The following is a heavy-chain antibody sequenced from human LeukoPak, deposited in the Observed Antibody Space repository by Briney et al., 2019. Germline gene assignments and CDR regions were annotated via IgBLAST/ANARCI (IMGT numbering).Heavy chain of an antibody. CDR3: ARQLVELGYCSGGSCYPEYFQH. Sequence: SETLSLTCTVSGGSISSSSYYWGWIRQPPGKGLEWIGSIYYSESTYYNPSLKSRVTISVDTSKNQFSLKLSSVTAADTAVYYCARQLVELGYCSGGSCYPEYFQHWGQGTLVTVSS. CDR1: GGSISSSSYY. CDR2: IYYSEST. D-gene: IGHD2-15*01. V-gene: IGHV4-39*01. J-gene: IGHJ1*01.